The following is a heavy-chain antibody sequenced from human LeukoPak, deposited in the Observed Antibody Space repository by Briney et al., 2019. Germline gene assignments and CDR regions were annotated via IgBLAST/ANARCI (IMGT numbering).Heavy chain of an antibody. D-gene: IGHD2-2*01. CDR1: GGTFSSYA. V-gene: IGHV1-69*13. CDR3: ASRQVRSSTSFYYYYGMDV. J-gene: IGHJ6*02. CDR2: IIPIFGTA. Sequence: SVKVSCKASGGTFSSYAISWVRQAPGQGLEWMGGIIPIFGTANYAQKFQGRVTITADESTSTAYMELSSLRSEDTAVYYCASRQVRSSTSFYYYYGMDVWGQGTTVTVSS.